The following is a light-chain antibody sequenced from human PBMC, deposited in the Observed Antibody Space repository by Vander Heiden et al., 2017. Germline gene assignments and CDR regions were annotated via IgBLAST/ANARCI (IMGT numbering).Light chain of an antibody. V-gene: IGLV2-8*01. Sequence: QSALTQPPSASGSPGQSVTISCAGTSSDIGRYNYVSWYQQHPGKAPKLIIYEVNKRPSGVPDRFSGSKSGNTASLTVSGLQAEDEADYYCISYAGINKFEDVFGSGTRVTVL. CDR1: SSDIGRYNY. CDR2: EVN. J-gene: IGLJ1*01. CDR3: ISYAGINKFEDV.